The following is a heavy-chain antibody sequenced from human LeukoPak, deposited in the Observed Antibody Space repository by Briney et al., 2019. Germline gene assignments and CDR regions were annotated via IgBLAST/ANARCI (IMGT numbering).Heavy chain of an antibody. V-gene: IGHV1-69*13. CDR1: GGTFSSYA. CDR3: ARDNRPTYYYDSSGYSRAFDI. D-gene: IGHD3-22*01. CDR2: IIPIFGTA. J-gene: IGHJ3*02. Sequence: SVKVSCKAPGGTFSSYAISWVRQAPGQGLEWMGGIIPIFGTANYAQKFQGRVTITADESTSTAYMELSSLRSEDTAVYYCARDNRPTYYYDSSGYSRAFDIWGQGTMVTVSS.